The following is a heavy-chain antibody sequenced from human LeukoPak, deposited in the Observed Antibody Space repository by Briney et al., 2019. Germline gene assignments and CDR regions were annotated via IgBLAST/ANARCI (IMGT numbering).Heavy chain of an antibody. Sequence: SETLSLTCTVSGGSISSSSYYWGWIRQPPGKGLEWIGSIYYSGSTYYSPSLNSRLTISLDTSKNHFSLKLSSVTAADTAVYYCASLNYYDSSGYSYYFAYWGQGALVTVSS. V-gene: IGHV4-39*07. J-gene: IGHJ4*02. D-gene: IGHD3-22*01. CDR1: GGSISSSSYY. CDR3: ASLNYYDSSGYSYYFAY. CDR2: IYYSGST.